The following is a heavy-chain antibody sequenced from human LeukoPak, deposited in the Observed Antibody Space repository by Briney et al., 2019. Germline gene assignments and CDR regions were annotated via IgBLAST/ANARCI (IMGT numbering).Heavy chain of an antibody. CDR2: IYYSGST. CDR1: GGSISSYY. CDR3: AREVVVTANWFDP. D-gene: IGHD2-21*02. J-gene: IGHJ5*02. Sequence: PSETLSLTCTVSGGSISSYYWSWIRQPPGKGLEWIGYIYYSGSTNYNPSLKSRVTISVDTSKNQFSLKLSSVTAADTAVYYCAREVVVTANWFDPWGQGTLVTVSS. V-gene: IGHV4-59*01.